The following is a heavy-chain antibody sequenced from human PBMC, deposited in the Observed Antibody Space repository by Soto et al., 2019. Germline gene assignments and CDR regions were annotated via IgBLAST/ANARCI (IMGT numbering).Heavy chain of an antibody. Sequence: EVQLVESGGGSVQPGGSLRRSCAASGFTFSSYWMHWVRQAPGKGLVWVSRIKNDGSITSYADSVKGRFTISRDNAKNTLYLQMNSLRAEDTGVYYCAKSDWFDPWGQGNLVTVSS. CDR2: IKNDGSIT. CDR1: GFTFSSYW. V-gene: IGHV3-74*01. CDR3: AKSDWFDP. J-gene: IGHJ5*02.